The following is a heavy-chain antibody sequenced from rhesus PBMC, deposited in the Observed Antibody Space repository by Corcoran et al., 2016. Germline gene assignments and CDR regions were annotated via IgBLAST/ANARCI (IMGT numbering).Heavy chain of an antibody. J-gene: IGHJ4*01. Sequence: QVTLKESGPALVKPTQTLTLTCTFSGFSLSTSGMGVGWIRQPPGKALEWLASIYWDEDKDYSTSLKSRITISKDTSKNQVVLTMTNMDPVDTATYYCARGGWRYYFDYWGQGVLVTVSS. CDR1: GFSLSTSGMG. CDR2: IYWDEDK. D-gene: IGHD6-31*01. CDR3: ARGGWRYYFDY. V-gene: IGHV2S1*01.